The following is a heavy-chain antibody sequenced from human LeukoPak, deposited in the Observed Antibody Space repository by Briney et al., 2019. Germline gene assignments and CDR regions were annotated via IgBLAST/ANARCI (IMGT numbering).Heavy chain of an antibody. CDR3: ARRGVTMVRGLTSYGMDV. CDR1: GGSISSGSYY. D-gene: IGHD3-10*01. Sequence: SQTLSLTCTVSGGSISSGSYYWSWIRQPAGKGLEWIGRIYTSGSTNYNPSLKSRVTISVDTSKNQFSLKLSSVTAADTAVYYCARRGVTMVRGLTSYGMDVWGQGTTVTVSS. V-gene: IGHV4-61*02. CDR2: IYTSGST. J-gene: IGHJ6*02.